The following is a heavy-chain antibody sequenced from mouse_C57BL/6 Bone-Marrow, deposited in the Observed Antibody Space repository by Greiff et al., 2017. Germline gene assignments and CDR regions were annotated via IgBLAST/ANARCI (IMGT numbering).Heavy chain of an antibody. CDR1: GYTFTSYD. J-gene: IGHJ1*03. V-gene: IGHV1-85*01. CDR3: ARNYGNNYWYFDD. Sequence: VKLVQSGPELVKPGASVKLSCKASGYTFTSYDINWVKQRPGQGLEWIGWIYPRDGSTKYNEKFKGKATLTVDTSSSTAYMELHSLTSEDSAVYYCARNYGNNYWYFDDWGKGTTVTVSS. D-gene: IGHD1-1*01. CDR2: IYPRDGST.